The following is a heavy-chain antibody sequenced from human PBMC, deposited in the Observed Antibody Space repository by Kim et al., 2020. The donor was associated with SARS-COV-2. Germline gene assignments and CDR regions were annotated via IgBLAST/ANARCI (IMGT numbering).Heavy chain of an antibody. V-gene: IGHV7-4-1*02. CDR1: GYTFSSYA. D-gene: IGHD3-10*01. Sequence: ASVKVSCKASGYTFSSYAINWVRQAPGQGLELMGWINTNTGNPTYAQGFTGRFVFSLDTSVSTAYLQIRSLTPGDTAVYYCSRDDRITLFRDGYFDIWGR. CDR2: INTNTGNP. CDR3: SRDDRITLFRDGYFDI. J-gene: IGHJ2*01.